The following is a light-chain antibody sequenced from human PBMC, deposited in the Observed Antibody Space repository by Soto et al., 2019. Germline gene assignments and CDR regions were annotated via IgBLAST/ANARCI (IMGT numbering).Light chain of an antibody. Sequence: QSALTQPRSVSGSPGQSVTISCTGTNSDVGTHNLVSWYQQHPGKAPKLIIYEGTKRPSGVSNRFSGSKSGNTASLTISGLQAEDEADYYCCSYALLFGTGTKVTVL. CDR1: NSDVGTHNL. CDR2: EGT. CDR3: CSYALL. V-gene: IGLV2-23*01. J-gene: IGLJ1*01.